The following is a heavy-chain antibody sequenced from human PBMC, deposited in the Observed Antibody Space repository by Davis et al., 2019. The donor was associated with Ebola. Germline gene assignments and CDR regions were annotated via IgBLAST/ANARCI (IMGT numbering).Heavy chain of an antibody. CDR2: IHYSGST. D-gene: IGHD1-7*01. J-gene: IGHJ4*02. Sequence: MPSETLSLTCAVYGGSFSGYYWSWIRQPPGKGLEWIGHIHYSGSTHYNPSLKSPVTMSVDTSKNQFSLKLRFMTAADTAVYYCVRMTGTTHPVDYWGQGTVVTVSS. CDR3: VRMTGTTHPVDY. V-gene: IGHV4-59*08. CDR1: GGSFSGYY.